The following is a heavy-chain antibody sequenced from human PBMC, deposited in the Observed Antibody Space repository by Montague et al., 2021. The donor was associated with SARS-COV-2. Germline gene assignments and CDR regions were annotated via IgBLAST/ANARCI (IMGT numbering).Heavy chain of an antibody. CDR2: INWNGGST. V-gene: IGHV3-20*04. D-gene: IGHD5-12*01. CDR3: ARVRSGYSGYDLRLIYYYHGMDV. CDR1: GFTFGDYG. Sequence: SLRLSCAASGFTFGDYGMSWVRQAPGKGLEWVSGINWNGGSTGYADSVKGRFTISRDNAKNSLYLQMNSLRAEDTALYYCARVRSGYSGYDLRLIYYYHGMDVWGQGTTVTVSS. J-gene: IGHJ6*02.